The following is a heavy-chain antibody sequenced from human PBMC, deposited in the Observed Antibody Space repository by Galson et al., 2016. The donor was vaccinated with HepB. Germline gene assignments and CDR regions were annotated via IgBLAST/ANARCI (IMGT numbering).Heavy chain of an antibody. CDR2: INWDGSAA. CDR1: GFTFEDYV. D-gene: IGHD1-26*01. CDR3: AKASGSDYCFSH. J-gene: IGHJ4*02. Sequence: SLRLSCAASGFTFEDYVIHWVRQAPGKGLEWVSLINWDGSAAFYTDSVKGRFTISRDNRKNSLYLQMNSLTTEDTAFYFCAKASGSDYCFSHWGQGTLVTVSS. V-gene: IGHV3-43D*03.